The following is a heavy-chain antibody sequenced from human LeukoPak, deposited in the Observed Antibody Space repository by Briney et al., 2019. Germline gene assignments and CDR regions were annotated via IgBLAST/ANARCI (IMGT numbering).Heavy chain of an antibody. CDR1: GYTFTGYY. CDR3: ARVQEYYYGSGSYGN. D-gene: IGHD3-10*01. V-gene: IGHV1-2*02. Sequence: ASVKVSCKASGYTFTGYYMHWVRQAPGQGLEWMGWINPNSGGTNYAQKFQGRVTMTRDTSISTAYMELRSLRSDDTAVYYCARVQEYYYGSGSYGNWGQGTLVTVSS. J-gene: IGHJ4*02. CDR2: INPNSGGT.